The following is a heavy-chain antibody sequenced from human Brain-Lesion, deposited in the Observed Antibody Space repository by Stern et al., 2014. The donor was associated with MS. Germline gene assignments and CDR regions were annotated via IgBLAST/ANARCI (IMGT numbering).Heavy chain of an antibody. J-gene: IGHJ4*02. CDR2: IYSSDST. CDR3: ARAKGIRGTFGY. V-gene: IGHV3-66*02. D-gene: IGHD3-10*01. CDR1: GVTVNSNY. Sequence: VQLVESGGGLVQPGGSLTLSCAASGVTVNSNYMSWVRQAPGKGMEWVSIIYSSDSTYYADSVRGRFTISRDNSKNTVYLQMNSLRAEDTAVYYCARAKGIRGTFGYWGQGTLVTVSS.